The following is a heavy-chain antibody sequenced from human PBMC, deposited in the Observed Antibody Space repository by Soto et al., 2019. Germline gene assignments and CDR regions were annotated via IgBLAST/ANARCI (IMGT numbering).Heavy chain of an antibody. CDR3: AKDVLRFLEWLAFYGMDV. J-gene: IGHJ6*02. D-gene: IGHD3-3*01. Sequence: PGGSLRLSCAASGFTLSRYTMHWVRQAPGKGLEWVAVISYDGSNKYYADSVKGRFTISRDNSKNTLYLQMNSLRAEDTAVYYCAKDVLRFLEWLAFYGMDVWGQGTTVTVSS. V-gene: IGHV3-30*18. CDR2: ISYDGSNK. CDR1: GFTLSRYT.